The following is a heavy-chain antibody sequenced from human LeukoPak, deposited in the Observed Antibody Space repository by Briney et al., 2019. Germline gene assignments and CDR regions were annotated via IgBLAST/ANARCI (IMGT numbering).Heavy chain of an antibody. V-gene: IGHV3-11*04. CDR3: ARDRVDSSSSNWFDP. J-gene: IGHJ5*02. CDR1: GSTFSDYY. Sequence: GGSLRLSCAASGSTFSDYYMSWIRQAPGKGLEWVSYISSSGSTIYYADSVKGRFTISRDNAKNSLYLQMNSLRAEDTAVYYCARDRVDSSSSNWFDPWGRGTLVTVSS. D-gene: IGHD6-6*01. CDR2: ISSSGSTI.